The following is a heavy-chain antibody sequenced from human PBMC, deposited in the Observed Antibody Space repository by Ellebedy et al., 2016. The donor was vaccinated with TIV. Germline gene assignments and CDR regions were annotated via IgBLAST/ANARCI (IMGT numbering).Heavy chain of an antibody. D-gene: IGHD6-19*01. V-gene: IGHV3-30*04. CDR1: GITFSRYA. Sequence: PGGSLRLSCAASGITFSRYAMHWVRQAPGKGLEWVVVISYDGSQKYYADSVKGRFTISRDNSKNTLYLQMNSLRTEDTAVYYCARGQQWLVPYLLGNWGQGTLVTVSS. CDR3: ARGQQWLVPYLLGN. CDR2: ISYDGSQK. J-gene: IGHJ4*02.